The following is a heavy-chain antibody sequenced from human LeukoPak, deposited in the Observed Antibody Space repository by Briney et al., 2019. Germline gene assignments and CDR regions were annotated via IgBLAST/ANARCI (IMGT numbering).Heavy chain of an antibody. D-gene: IGHD3-3*01. CDR1: GYTFSVYY. Sequence: ASVKVSCKASGYTFSVYYIHWVRRAPGQGLEWLGWISPNTNGTNYAFSFQGRVTMTRDTSISTAYMEMSSLRSDDTAVYYCARDHLANLASRLFDPWGQGTLVTVSS. V-gene: IGHV1-2*07. J-gene: IGHJ5*02. CDR3: ARDHLANLASRLFDP. CDR2: ISPNTNGT.